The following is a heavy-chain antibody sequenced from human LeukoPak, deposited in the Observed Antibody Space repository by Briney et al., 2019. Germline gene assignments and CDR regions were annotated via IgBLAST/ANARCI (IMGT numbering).Heavy chain of an antibody. CDR2: IYYSGST. V-gene: IGHV4-59*01. CDR1: GGSISSYY. Sequence: PSETLSLTCTVSGGSISSYYWSWIRQPPGKGLEWIGYIYYSGSTNYNPSLKSRVTISVDTSKNQFSLKLSSVTAADTAVYYCARVSDRWAAAAPFDYWGQGTLVTVSS. D-gene: IGHD6-13*01. CDR3: ARVSDRWAAAAPFDY. J-gene: IGHJ4*02.